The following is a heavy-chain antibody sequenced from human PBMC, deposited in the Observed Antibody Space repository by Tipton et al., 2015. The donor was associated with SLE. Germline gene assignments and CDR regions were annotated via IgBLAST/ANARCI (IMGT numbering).Heavy chain of an antibody. Sequence: SLRLSCAASGFTFSSYAMSWVRQAPGKGLEWVSVIYSGGSTYYADSVKGRFTISRDNSKNTLYLQMNSLRAEDTAVYYCATLNDSNFDYWGQGTLVTVSS. CDR2: IYSGGST. J-gene: IGHJ4*02. CDR1: GFTFSSYA. D-gene: IGHD2-15*01. CDR3: ATLNDSNFDY. V-gene: IGHV3-66*02.